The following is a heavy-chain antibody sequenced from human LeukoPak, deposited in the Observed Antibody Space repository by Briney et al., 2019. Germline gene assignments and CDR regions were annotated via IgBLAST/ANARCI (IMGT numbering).Heavy chain of an antibody. J-gene: IGHJ4*02. D-gene: IGHD5-24*01. V-gene: IGHV3-7*01. CDR2: IKQEGSEK. CDR1: GFTFSSYW. CDR3: ARIVWLQYFDY. Sequence: GGSLRLSCAASGFTFSSYWMSWVRQAPGKGREWVANIKQEGSEKYYVDSVKGRFTISRDNAKNSLYLQMNSLRAEDTAVYYCARIVWLQYFDYWGQGTLVTVSS.